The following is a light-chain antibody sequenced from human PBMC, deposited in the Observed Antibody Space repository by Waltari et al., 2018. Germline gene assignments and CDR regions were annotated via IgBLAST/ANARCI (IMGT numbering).Light chain of an antibody. V-gene: IGKV3D-15*01. CDR1: QSLSST. J-gene: IGKJ1*01. CDR3: QQYNYWPWT. CDR2: STS. Sequence: EIVMTQSPATLSVSPGESAPLSCRASQSLSSTFAWYHQKPGQAPRLLIYSTSTRATGIPARLSGSGSGTEFTLTIRSLQSEDCATYYCQQYNYWPWTFGQGTRVEVK.